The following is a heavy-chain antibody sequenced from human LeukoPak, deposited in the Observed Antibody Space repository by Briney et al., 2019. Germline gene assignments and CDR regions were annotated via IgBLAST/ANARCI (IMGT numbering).Heavy chain of an antibody. J-gene: IGHJ6*02. D-gene: IGHD6-13*01. V-gene: IGHV4-59*11. Sequence: SETLSLTCAVSGASMNTHYWSWIRQPPGKGLEWIGYMLDTVTTKDNPSLKSRVTISVDTSKNQFSLKLSSVTAADTAVYYCARDTADRYSSYGMDVWGQGTTVTVSS. CDR2: MLDTVTT. CDR3: ARDTADRYSSYGMDV. CDR1: GASMNTHY.